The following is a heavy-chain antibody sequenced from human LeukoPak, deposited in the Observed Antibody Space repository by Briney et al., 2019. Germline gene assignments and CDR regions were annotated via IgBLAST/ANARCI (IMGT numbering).Heavy chain of an antibody. D-gene: IGHD3-10*01. CDR3: ARESRAGSGSSHIEGPDY. J-gene: IGHJ4*02. CDR2: INPNSGGT. CDR1: GYTFTDYY. V-gene: IGHV1-2*02. Sequence: ASVKVSCKASGYTFTDYYLHWVRQAPGQGLEWMGWINPNSGGTKYAQKFQGRVTITRDTSASTAYMELSSLRSEDTAVYYCARESRAGSGSSHIEGPDYWGQGTLVTVSS.